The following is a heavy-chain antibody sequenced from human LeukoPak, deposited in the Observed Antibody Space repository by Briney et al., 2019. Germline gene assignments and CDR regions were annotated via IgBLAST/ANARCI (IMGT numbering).Heavy chain of an antibody. V-gene: IGHV4-39*07. Sequence: PSETLSLTCTVSGGSISSSSYYWGWIRQPPGKGLEWIGSIYYSGSTYYNPSLKSRVTISVDTSKNQISLKLSSVTAADTAVYYCARVGGPPGYSSSNWFDPWGQGTLVAVSS. CDR3: ARVGGPPGYSSSNWFDP. J-gene: IGHJ5*02. D-gene: IGHD6-13*01. CDR2: IYYSGST. CDR1: GGSISSSSYY.